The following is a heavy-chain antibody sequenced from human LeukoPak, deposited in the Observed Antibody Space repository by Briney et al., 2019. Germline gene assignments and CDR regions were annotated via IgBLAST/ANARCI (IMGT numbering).Heavy chain of an antibody. CDR1: GSLFTSYW. D-gene: IGHD3-10*01. Sequence: GESLQISCKGSGSLFTSYWIGWVRPVPGKGLEWMGIIYPGDSDTRYSPSFEGQVTISADKSISTAYLQWSSLKASDTAMYYCARHPESGLGFDYWGQGTLVTVSS. V-gene: IGHV5-51*01. CDR3: ARHPESGLGFDY. J-gene: IGHJ4*02. CDR2: IYPGDSDT.